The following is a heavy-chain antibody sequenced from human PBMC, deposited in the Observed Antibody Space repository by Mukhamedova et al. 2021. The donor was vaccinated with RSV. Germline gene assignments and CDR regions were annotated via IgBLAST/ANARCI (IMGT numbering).Heavy chain of an antibody. D-gene: IGHD3-22*01. J-gene: IGHJ4*02. Sequence: NYAASVKGRFTISRDDSKNSLYLQMNSLKIEETAVSYCARTYYDRKLDYWGQGTLVTVSS. V-gene: IGHV3-72*01. CDR3: ARTYYDRKLDY.